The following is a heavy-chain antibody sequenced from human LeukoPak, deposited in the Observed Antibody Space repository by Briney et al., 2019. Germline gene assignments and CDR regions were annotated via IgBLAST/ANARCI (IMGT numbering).Heavy chain of an antibody. CDR1: GVTFSNAW. J-gene: IGHJ5*02. CDR3: TTDGARGSWFDP. Sequence: GGSLRLSCGASGVTFSNAWMNWVRQAPGKGPEWVGRITSKSDGGTTDYAAPVKGRFTISRDDSKTTLYVQMTSLKTEDTAVYYCTTDGARGSWFDPWGQGTLVTVSP. D-gene: IGHD3-16*01. CDR2: ITSKSDGGTT. V-gene: IGHV3-15*07.